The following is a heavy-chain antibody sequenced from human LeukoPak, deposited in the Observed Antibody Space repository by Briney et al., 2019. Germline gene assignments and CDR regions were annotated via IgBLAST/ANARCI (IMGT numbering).Heavy chain of an antibody. CDR2: ISDDSGST. J-gene: IGHJ4*02. CDR3: AKDQYSSGWYFDY. CDR1: ELMFSSYA. Sequence: GGSLRLSCAASELMFSSYAMSWVRQAPGKGLEWVSGISDDSGSTYYADSVRGRFTISRDNSKNTLYLQMNSLRVEDTAIYYCAKDQYSSGWYFDYWGQGTLVTVSS. V-gene: IGHV3-23*01. D-gene: IGHD6-19*01.